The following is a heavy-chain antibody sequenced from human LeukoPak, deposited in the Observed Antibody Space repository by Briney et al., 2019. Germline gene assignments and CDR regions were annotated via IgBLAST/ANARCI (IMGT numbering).Heavy chain of an antibody. CDR1: DASSSVFY. V-gene: IGHV4-34*01. D-gene: IGHD4-23*01. CDR2: INHSGTT. J-gene: IGHJ4*02. CDR3: ARVPRWYRTVDY. Sequence: SQTLSLTCAVYDASSSVFYWSWIRQPPGKGLEWIGEINHSGTTNYNPSLKSRVTISVDTSKNQFSLKLSSVTAADTALYYCARVPRWYRTVDYWGQGTLVIVSS.